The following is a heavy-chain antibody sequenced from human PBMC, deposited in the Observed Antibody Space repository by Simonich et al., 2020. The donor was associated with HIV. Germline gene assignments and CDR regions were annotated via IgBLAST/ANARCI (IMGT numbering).Heavy chain of an antibody. CDR3: ARVGIRMYAFDI. CDR2: IYSIGNN. J-gene: IGHJ3*02. CDR1: GGSISSAGYY. V-gene: IGHV4-31*03. Sequence: QVQLQESGPGLVKPSQTLSLTCTVSGGSISSAGYYWSCVRQHPGKGLGWIGYIYSIGNNYYNPSLKSRVTISVDTSKNQFSLKLSSVTAADTAVYYCARVGIRMYAFDIWGQGTMVTVSS. D-gene: IGHD1-20*01.